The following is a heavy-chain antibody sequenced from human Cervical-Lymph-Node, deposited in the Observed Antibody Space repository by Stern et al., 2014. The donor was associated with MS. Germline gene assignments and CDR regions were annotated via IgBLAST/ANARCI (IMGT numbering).Heavy chain of an antibody. CDR3: VRGSGPRIVVAMPFDY. V-gene: IGHV1-18*01. CDR2: ISPYHGTT. D-gene: IGHD3-22*01. Sequence: QVQLVQSGAEVKKPGASVKVSCKASGYTFTNFGISWVRQAPGQGLEWMGWISPYHGTTDYAQKLQGRVTMTTDTSTTTAYMELRSLTSDDTAVYYCVRGSGPRIVVAMPFDYWDQGALVTVSS. CDR1: GYTFTNFG. J-gene: IGHJ4*02.